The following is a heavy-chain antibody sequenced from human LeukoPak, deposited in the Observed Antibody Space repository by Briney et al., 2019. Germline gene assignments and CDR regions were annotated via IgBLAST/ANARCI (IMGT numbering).Heavy chain of an antibody. CDR3: ARWFRESLDY. D-gene: IGHD3-10*01. CDR1: GGSFSGYY. CDR2: INHSGST. V-gene: IGHV4-34*01. Sequence: PSETLSLTCAVYGGSFSGYYWSWIRQPPGKGLEWIGEINHSGSTNYNPSLKSRATISVDTSKNQFSLKLSSVTAADTAVYYCARWFRESLDYWGQGTLVTVSS. J-gene: IGHJ4*02.